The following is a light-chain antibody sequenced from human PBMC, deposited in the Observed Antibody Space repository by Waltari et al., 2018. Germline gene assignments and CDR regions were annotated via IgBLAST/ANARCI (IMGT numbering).Light chain of an antibody. V-gene: IGKV3-20*01. CDR3: QQYGSLFT. CDR2: GAS. Sequence: EIVLTQSPGTLSLSPGERATLSCRASQSVSSSYLAWYQQTPGQAPRLLIYGASSRATGIPDRFSGSGSGTDFTLTISRLEPEDFAVYYCQQYGSLFTFGPGTKVDIK. CDR1: QSVSSSY. J-gene: IGKJ3*01.